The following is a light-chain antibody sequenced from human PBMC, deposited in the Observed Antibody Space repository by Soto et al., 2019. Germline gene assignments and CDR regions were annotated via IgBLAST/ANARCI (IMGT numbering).Light chain of an antibody. CDR3: QQYGSSPS. J-gene: IGKJ1*01. CDR1: QRVSGGF. CDR2: DTS. V-gene: IGKV3D-20*01. Sequence: DIVLTQSPATLSLSPGERATLYCGASQRVSGGFLAWYQQKSGLAPRLILYDTSFRATGIPDRFSGSGSGTDFTLTISRLDPEDFAVYYCQQYGSSPSFGQGTKVDIK.